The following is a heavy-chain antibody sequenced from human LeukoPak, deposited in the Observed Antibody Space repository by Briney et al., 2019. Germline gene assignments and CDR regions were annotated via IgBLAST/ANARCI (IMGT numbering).Heavy chain of an antibody. J-gene: IGHJ6*03. Sequence: ASVKVSCKATGYTFTGYYMHWVRQAPGQGLEWMGRINPNSGGTNYAQKFQGRVTMTRDTSISTAYMELSRLTSDDTAVYYCARDSSYGYYYMGVGGKGTTVTVSS. V-gene: IGHV1-2*06. CDR3: ARDSSYGYYYMGV. D-gene: IGHD5-18*01. CDR2: INPNSGGT. CDR1: GYTFTGYY.